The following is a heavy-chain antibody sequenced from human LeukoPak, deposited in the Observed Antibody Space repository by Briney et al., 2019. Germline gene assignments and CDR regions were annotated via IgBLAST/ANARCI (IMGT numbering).Heavy chain of an antibody. Sequence: AGGSLRLSCAASGFIFSSRWMSWVRQALGKGLEWVASINQGGNDKRHADSVKGRFTISRDNAKNSLSLQLNSPTAEDTAMYYCATLKDAVTTFDNWGQGTLVTVSS. CDR1: GFIFSSRW. D-gene: IGHD4-17*01. V-gene: IGHV3-7*01. CDR3: ATLKDAVTTFDN. CDR2: INQGGNDK. J-gene: IGHJ4*02.